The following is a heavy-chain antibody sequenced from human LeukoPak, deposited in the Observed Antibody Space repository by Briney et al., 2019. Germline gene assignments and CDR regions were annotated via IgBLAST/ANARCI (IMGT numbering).Heavy chain of an antibody. CDR3: ARTYAYDATGDRGH. CDR1: GFTFSDHY. CDR2: INPDGSEK. J-gene: IGHJ4*02. D-gene: IGHD3-16*01. V-gene: IGHV3-7*01. Sequence: GGSLRLSCAASGFTFSDHYMDWVRQAPGKGLQWVANINPDGSEKYYVDSVKGRFTISRDNAKNSLYLQMNSLRAEDTAVYYCARTYAYDATGDRGHWGQGTLVTVSS.